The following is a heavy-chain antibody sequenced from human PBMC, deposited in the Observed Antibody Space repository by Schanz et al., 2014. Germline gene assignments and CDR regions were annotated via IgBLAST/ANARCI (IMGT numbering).Heavy chain of an antibody. CDR1: GFTFSDYY. CDR3: ARPSDSSWYMDV. CDR2: ISSTSSYI. V-gene: IGHV3-11*06. D-gene: IGHD2-21*02. J-gene: IGHJ6*03. Sequence: QVQLVESGGGVVQPGRSLRLSCAASGFTFSDYYMSWIRQAPGKGLEWVSSISSTSSYISYADSVKGRFTISRDNAKNSLYLQMNSLRAEDTAVYYCARPSDSSWYMDVWGKGTTVIVSS.